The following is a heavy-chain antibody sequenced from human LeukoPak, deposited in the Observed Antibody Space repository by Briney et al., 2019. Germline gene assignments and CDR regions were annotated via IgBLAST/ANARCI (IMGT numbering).Heavy chain of an antibody. Sequence: GASVKVSCKASGYTLTSYGISWVRQAPGQGLEWMGWINAAHDNTKYSQNFLGRVTITTDTSSATAYMDLSSLRYEDTAVYYCAMQLRLGRVGDYWGQGSLVTVSS. D-gene: IGHD1-1*01. J-gene: IGHJ4*02. CDR1: GYTLTSYG. CDR2: INAAHDNT. V-gene: IGHV1-18*01. CDR3: AMQLRLGRVGDY.